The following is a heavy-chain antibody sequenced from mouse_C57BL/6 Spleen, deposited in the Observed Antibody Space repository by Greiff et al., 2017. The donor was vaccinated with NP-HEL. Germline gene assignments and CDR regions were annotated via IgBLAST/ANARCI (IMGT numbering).Heavy chain of an antibody. V-gene: IGHV1-15*01. J-gene: IGHJ2*01. CDR2: IDPETGGT. Sequence: QVQLQQSGAELVRPGASVTLSCKASGYTFTDYEMHWVKQTPVHGLEWIGAIDPETGGTAYNQKFKGKAILTADKSSSTAYMELRSLTSEDSAVYYCTRRETGSSYDYFDYWGQGTTLKVSS. CDR3: TRRETGSSYDYFDY. CDR1: GYTFTDYE. D-gene: IGHD1-1*01.